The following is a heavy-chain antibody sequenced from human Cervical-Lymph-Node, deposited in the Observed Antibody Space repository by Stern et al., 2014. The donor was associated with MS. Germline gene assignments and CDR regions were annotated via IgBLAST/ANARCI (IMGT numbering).Heavy chain of an antibody. D-gene: IGHD2-21*01. V-gene: IGHV3-53*01. CDR2: IDTGGST. J-gene: IGHJ6*02. CDR1: GFAVSRES. CDR3: ARGDIAIVPVYSYGMDV. Sequence: VQLVESGGGLVQPGGSLRLSCEGSGFAVSRESMNWVRQAPGKGLEWVSIIDTGGSTCYADSVKGRCTISRDHSNNTVFLQMNNLRVEDTAVYYCARGDIAIVPVYSYGMDVWGQGTTVTVSS.